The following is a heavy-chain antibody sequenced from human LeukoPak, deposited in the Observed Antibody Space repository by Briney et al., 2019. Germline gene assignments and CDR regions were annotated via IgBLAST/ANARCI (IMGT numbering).Heavy chain of an antibody. Sequence: SQTLSLTCTVSGEPITRSPYYWTWIRQHPGKGLEWIGYISYSGNTYYNPSLRSRVKISLDTSKNQFSLKLTSMTAADTAVYYCAREDGPDFDFWGQGALVTVSS. V-gene: IGHV4-31*03. J-gene: IGHJ4*02. CDR3: AREDGPDFDF. CDR1: GEPITRSPYY. CDR2: ISYSGNT. D-gene: IGHD5-24*01.